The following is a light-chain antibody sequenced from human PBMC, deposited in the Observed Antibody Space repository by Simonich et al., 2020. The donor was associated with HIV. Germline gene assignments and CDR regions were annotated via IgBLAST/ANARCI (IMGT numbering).Light chain of an antibody. J-gene: IGKJ3*01. CDR1: QSISSN. CDR2: GAA. Sequence: EIVMTQSPATLSVSPGERATLSCRASQSISSNLAWYQQKTGQAPRLFIYGAATRATGIPARFSGSGSGTDFTLTISSLQSEDFAVYYCQHYNNWPFTFGPGTKVDIK. V-gene: IGKV3-15*01. CDR3: QHYNNWPFT.